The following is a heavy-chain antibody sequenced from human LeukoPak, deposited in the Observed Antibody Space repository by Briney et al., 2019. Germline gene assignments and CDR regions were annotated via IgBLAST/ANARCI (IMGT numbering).Heavy chain of an antibody. CDR3: ARDGATFSGYDWYYYMDV. J-gene: IGHJ6*03. CDR2: ISYDGSNK. V-gene: IGHV3-30*04. D-gene: IGHD5-12*01. Sequence: PGRSLRLSCAASGFTFSSYAMHWVRQAPGKGLEWVAVISYDGSNKYYADSVKGRFTIFRDNAKNSLYLQMNSLRAEDTAVYYCARDGATFSGYDWYYYMDVWGKGTTVTVSS. CDR1: GFTFSSYA.